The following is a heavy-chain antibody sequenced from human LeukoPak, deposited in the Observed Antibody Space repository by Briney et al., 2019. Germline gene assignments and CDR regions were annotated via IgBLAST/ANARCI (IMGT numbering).Heavy chain of an antibody. CDR1: GYTFTSYG. D-gene: IGHD4-11*01. J-gene: IGHJ3*02. CDR2: ISAYNGNT. Sequence: ASVKVSCKASGYTFTSYGISWVRRAPGQGLEWMGWISAYNGNTNYAQKLQGRVTMTTDTSTSTAYMELRSLRSDDTAVYYCARDRPTTVTTPGAFDIWGQGTMVTVSS. CDR3: ARDRPTTVTTPGAFDI. V-gene: IGHV1-18*01.